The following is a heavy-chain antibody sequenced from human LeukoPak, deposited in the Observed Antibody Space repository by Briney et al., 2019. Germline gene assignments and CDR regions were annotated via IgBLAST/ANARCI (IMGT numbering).Heavy chain of an antibody. CDR3: ARDHPENIVVVVAATPRKNYMDV. Sequence: GGSLRLSCSASGFTFSGYGMNWVRQAPGKGLEWISYISISSTKIYYADSLKGRFTISRDNAKNSLYLQMNSLRAEDTAVYYCARDHPENIVVVVAATPRKNYMDVWGKGTTVTISS. CDR1: GFTFSGYG. J-gene: IGHJ6*03. CDR2: ISISSTKI. D-gene: IGHD2-15*01. V-gene: IGHV3-48*01.